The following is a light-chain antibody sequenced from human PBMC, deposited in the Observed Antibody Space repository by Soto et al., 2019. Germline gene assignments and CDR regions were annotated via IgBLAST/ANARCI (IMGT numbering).Light chain of an antibody. CDR1: SSDVGGYNY. V-gene: IGLV2-11*01. Sequence: QSVLTQPRSVSGSPGQSVTISCTGTSSDVGGYNYVSWYQQHPGKAPKLMIYDVSKRPSGVPDRFSGSKSGNTASLTISGLQAEDEADYYCCSYAGSCDYVFGTGTKLTVL. J-gene: IGLJ1*01. CDR3: CSYAGSCDYV. CDR2: DVS.